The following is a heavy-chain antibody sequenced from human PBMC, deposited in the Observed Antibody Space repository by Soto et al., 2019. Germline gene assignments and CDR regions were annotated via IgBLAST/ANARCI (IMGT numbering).Heavy chain of an antibody. CDR3: TGGKHMGQQPWYSDF. CDR1: GFTFSSYG. CDR2: IWFDGSDK. Sequence: QVQLVESGGGVVQPGRSLRLSCAASGFTFSSYGMHWVRQAPGKGLEWVAVIWFDGSDKYYADSVKGRFTISRDNSKNTLYLQMNSLRAEDTAVYYCTGGKHMGQQPWYSDFWGRGTLVSVSS. D-gene: IGHD6-13*01. J-gene: IGHJ2*01. V-gene: IGHV3-33*01.